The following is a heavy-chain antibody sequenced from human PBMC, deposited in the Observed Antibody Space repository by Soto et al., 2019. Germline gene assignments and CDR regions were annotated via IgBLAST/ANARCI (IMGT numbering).Heavy chain of an antibody. J-gene: IGHJ6*02. Sequence: VQLVQSGAGVRNPGPSVTVSCRASGNTFPTYGISWVRQAPGKGLDGMGWLSVYNGHTKYAQKFQSRVTMTTDTSTSTVYMDLRSLRSDDTAVYYCAREGEMPYYYYGLDVWGQGTTVTVSS. CDR3: AREGEMPYYYYGLDV. CDR2: LSVYNGHT. D-gene: IGHD3-16*01. V-gene: IGHV1-18*01. CDR1: GNTFPTYG.